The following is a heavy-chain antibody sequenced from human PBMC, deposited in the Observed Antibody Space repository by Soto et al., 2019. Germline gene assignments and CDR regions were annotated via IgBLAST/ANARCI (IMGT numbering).Heavy chain of an antibody. CDR2: VHYSGSA. CDR3: ARDSAGFYLDS. Sequence: QVQLQESGPRLVKPSQTLSLTCTVSDGSITTGGYYWNWIRQHPEKGLEWIGYVHYSGSAYYNPSLKSRVSISVFTSKDQFSLNLSSVTAADTAVYYCARDSAGFYLDSWGQGTLVTVSS. V-gene: IGHV4-31*03. J-gene: IGHJ4*02. CDR1: DGSITTGGYY. D-gene: IGHD3-10*01.